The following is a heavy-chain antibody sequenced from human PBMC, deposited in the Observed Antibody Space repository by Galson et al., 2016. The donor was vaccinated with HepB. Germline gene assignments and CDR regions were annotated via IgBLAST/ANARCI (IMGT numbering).Heavy chain of an antibody. CDR2: IYWDDDK. CDR1: GLSLSTTGVG. J-gene: IGHJ5*02. V-gene: IGHV2-5*02. CDR3: ARAIYGPGSWNWFDP. D-gene: IGHD3-10*01. Sequence: PALVKPPQTLTLTCTFSGLSLSTTGVGVGWIRQPPGKALEWLTLIYWDDDKRYSASLKSRLTITKDTSKNQVVLTMTNMDPVDTATYYCARAIYGPGSWNWFDPWGQGTLVTVSS.